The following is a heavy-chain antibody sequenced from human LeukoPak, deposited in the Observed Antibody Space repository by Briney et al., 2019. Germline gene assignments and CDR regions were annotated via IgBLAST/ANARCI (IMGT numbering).Heavy chain of an antibody. J-gene: IGHJ3*02. CDR3: ASGRGLYSFYAFNI. Sequence: SETLSLTCTVSGGSISSYYWSWIRQPPGKGLEWIGFTYYSGSTNYNPSLESRVTISVDTSKNQFSLKLSSVTAADTAVYYCASGRGLYSFYAFNIWGQGTMVTVSS. CDR1: GGSISSYY. V-gene: IGHV4-59*01. D-gene: IGHD5-18*01. CDR2: TYYSGST.